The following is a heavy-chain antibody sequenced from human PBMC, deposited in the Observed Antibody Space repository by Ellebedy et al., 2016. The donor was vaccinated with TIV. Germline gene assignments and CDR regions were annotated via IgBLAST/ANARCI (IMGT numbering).Heavy chain of an antibody. CDR1: EFTFSGSA. D-gene: IGHD2-21*02. Sequence: PGGSLRLSCAASEFTFSGSAMHWVRQASGQGLEWVGRIRSKANNYATAYAASVKCRFTISRDDSKNTAYLQMNSLKTEDTAVYYCVHIVVVTATGYWGQGTLVTVSS. V-gene: IGHV3-73*01. CDR3: VHIVVVTATGY. CDR2: IRSKANNYAT. J-gene: IGHJ4*02.